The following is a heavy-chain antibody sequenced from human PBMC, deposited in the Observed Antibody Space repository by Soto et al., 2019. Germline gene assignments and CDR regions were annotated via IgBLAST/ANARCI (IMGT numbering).Heavy chain of an antibody. CDR2: INHSGST. J-gene: IGHJ4*02. V-gene: IGHV4-34*01. D-gene: IGHD5-18*01. CDR3: ASIQLWLRGKQGDY. Sequence: SETLSVRWGVYGGSCRGYDGSWISQTPGKGLEWIGEINHSGSTNYNPSLKSRVTISVDTSKNQFSLKLSSVTAADTAVYYCASIQLWLRGKQGDYWGQGTLVTVSS. CDR1: GGSCRGYD.